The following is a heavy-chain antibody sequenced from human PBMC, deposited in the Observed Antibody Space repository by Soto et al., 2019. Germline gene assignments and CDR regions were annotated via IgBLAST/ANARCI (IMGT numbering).Heavy chain of an antibody. CDR3: ARVRNTYFDH. CDR2: ISSDGNDK. J-gene: IGHJ4*02. V-gene: IGHV3-30-3*01. Sequence: GGSLRLSCAASGFTFSLYDMRWVRQAPDKGLEWVALISSDGNDKYYGDSVKGRFTISRDNSKNMLYLQMDSLRTEDTAVYYCARVRNTYFDHWGQGTLVTVSS. CDR1: GFTFSLYD.